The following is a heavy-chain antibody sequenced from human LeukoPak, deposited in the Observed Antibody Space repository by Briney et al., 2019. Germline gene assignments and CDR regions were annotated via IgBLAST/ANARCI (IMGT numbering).Heavy chain of an antibody. D-gene: IGHD4-17*01. CDR2: IYYSGTT. V-gene: IGHV4-59*01. CDR3: AREDPQTTVPQGMDV. J-gene: IGHJ6*02. CDR1: GGSISYYY. Sequence: SETLSLTCTVSGGSISYYYWSWIRQSPGKGLEWIGYIYYSGTTNYNPSLKSRVTIPVATSNNQFSLQLRAVTAADTAVYYCAREDPQTTVPQGMDVWGQGTTVTVSS.